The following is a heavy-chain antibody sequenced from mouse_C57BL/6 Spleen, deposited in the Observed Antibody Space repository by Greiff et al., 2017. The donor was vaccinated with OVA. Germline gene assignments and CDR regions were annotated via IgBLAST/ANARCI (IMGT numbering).Heavy chain of an antibody. Sequence: VQLKQSGTVLARPGASVKMSCKTSGYTFTSYWMHWVKQRPGQGLEWIGAISPGNSDTSYNQKFKGKAKLTAVTSASTAYMELSSLTNEDSAVYYCLFITTGVADYWGQGTTRTVSA. J-gene: IGHJ2*01. CDR1: GYTFTSYW. CDR3: LFITTGVADY. CDR2: ISPGNSDT. V-gene: IGHV1-5*01. D-gene: IGHD1-1*01.